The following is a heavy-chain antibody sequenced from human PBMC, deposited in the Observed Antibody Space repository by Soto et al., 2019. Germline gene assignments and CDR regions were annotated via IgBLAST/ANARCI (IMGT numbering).Heavy chain of an antibody. Sequence: PGESLKISCKGSGYSFTSYWIGWVRQMPGTGLEWMGIIYPGDSDTRYSPSFQGQVTISADKSISTAYLQWSSLKASDTDMYYCARFSVPAATRHYYYGMDVWGQGTTVTVS. J-gene: IGHJ6*02. V-gene: IGHV5-51*01. CDR1: GYSFTSYW. CDR3: ARFSVPAATRHYYYGMDV. D-gene: IGHD2-2*01. CDR2: IYPGDSDT.